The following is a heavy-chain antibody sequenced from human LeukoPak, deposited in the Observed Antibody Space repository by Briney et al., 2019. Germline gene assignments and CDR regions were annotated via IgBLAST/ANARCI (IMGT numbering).Heavy chain of an antibody. V-gene: IGHV4-4*02. CDR2: IYHSGSP. CDR1: GGSISSNNW. Sequence: SETLSLTCAVSGGSISSNNWWGWVRQPPGKGLEWIGEIYHSGSPNYNPSLKSRVTISVDTSKNQFSLKVSSVTAADTAVYYCARHLIPTVPYSPFDYWGQGTLVTVSS. CDR3: ARHLIPTVPYSPFDY. D-gene: IGHD2-21*01. J-gene: IGHJ4*02.